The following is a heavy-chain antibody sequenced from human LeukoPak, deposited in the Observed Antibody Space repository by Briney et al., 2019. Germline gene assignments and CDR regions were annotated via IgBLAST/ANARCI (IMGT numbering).Heavy chain of an antibody. D-gene: IGHD1-26*01. J-gene: IGHJ4*02. CDR1: GGSISSYY. V-gene: IGHV4-59*01. Sequence: KPSETLSLTCTVSGGSISSYYWSWIRQPPGKELEWIGYIYYSGSTNYNPSLKSRVTISVDTPKNQFSLKLSSVTAADTAVYYCARVRRVKTRGSPLFDYWGQGTLVTVSS. CDR2: IYYSGST. CDR3: ARVRRVKTRGSPLFDY.